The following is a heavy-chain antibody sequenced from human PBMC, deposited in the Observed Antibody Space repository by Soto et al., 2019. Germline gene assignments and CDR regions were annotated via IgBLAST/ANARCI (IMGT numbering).Heavy chain of an antibody. CDR3: ANVRVPYSYGCLFYY. J-gene: IGHJ4*02. CDR2: ISASGGST. D-gene: IGHD5-18*01. V-gene: IGHV3-23*01. CDR1: GFTFSTYA. Sequence: EVQLLESGGGLVQPGGSLRLSCAASGFTFSTYAMTWVRQAPGKGLEWVSAISASGGSTYYADSVKGRFNISRNNSKSTRYLQMNRLSVADTAVYYCANVRVPYSYGCLFYYWGQGTLVTVSS.